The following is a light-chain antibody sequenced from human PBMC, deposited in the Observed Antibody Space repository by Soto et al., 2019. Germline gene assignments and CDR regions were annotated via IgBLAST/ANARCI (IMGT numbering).Light chain of an antibody. CDR3: QESYSTS. Sequence: DIQMAPSPSPLSASVGDSLTITCRASQYISTYLNWYQQKPGKAPKLLIYVASNLQSGVPSRFSGSGSGTDFTLTISSLQPEDIATYYCQESYSTSFGQGTKVDIK. CDR1: QYISTY. J-gene: IGKJ1*01. V-gene: IGKV1-39*01. CDR2: VAS.